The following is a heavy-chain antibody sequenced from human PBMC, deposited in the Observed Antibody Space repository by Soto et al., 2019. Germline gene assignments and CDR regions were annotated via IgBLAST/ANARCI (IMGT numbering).Heavy chain of an antibody. J-gene: IGHJ4*02. V-gene: IGHV1-46*01. CDR1: GYTFTSYY. Sequence: RASVKVSCKASGYTFTSYYMHWVRQAPGQGLEWMGIINPSGGSTSYAQKFQGRVTMTRDTSTSTVYMELSSLRSEDTAVYYCARVAVDTAMVLYYFDYWGQGTLVTVSS. CDR2: INPSGGST. D-gene: IGHD5-18*01. CDR3: ARVAVDTAMVLYYFDY.